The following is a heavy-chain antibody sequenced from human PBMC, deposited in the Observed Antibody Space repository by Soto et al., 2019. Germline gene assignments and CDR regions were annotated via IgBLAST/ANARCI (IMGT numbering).Heavy chain of an antibody. CDR1: GFTSSSYA. J-gene: IGHJ5*02. D-gene: IGHD3-22*01. CDR2: ITSNGGNT. Sequence: GGSLRLSCAASGFTSSSYAMHWVRQAPGKGLEYVSVITSNGGNTDYASSVKGRFTISRDNSKNTLYLQMGSLRAGDMAVYYRARDPEYYYDSSGRLSPWGQGTLVTVSS. CDR3: ARDPEYYYDSSGRLSP. V-gene: IGHV3-64*01.